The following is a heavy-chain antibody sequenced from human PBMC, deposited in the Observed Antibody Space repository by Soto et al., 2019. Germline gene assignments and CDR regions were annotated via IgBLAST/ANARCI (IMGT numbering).Heavy chain of an antibody. CDR3: AATGGHYFGLDI. D-gene: IGHD2-8*02. CDR2: ISGYNGNT. J-gene: IGHJ6*02. V-gene: IGHV1-18*01. CDR1: DHTFTYYG. Sequence: QAQLLQSGGEVKKPGASVKVSCNSSDHTFTYYGINWVQRAPGQGLEWMGWISGYNGNTKYAQKFQDRVTMSADTTTRTAYMEMRSLTSDDTAVYFCAATGGHYFGLDIWGQGTTVTVSS.